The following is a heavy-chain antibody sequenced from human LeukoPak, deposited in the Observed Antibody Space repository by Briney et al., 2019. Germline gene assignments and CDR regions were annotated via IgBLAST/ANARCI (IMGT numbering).Heavy chain of an antibody. D-gene: IGHD2-21*02. J-gene: IGHJ4*02. CDR3: ARDRLLYLDY. Sequence: GGSLRLSCAASGFTVSNNYMSWVRQAPGKGLEWVSAVYDGDTTYYADSVKGRFTISRGNSKNTLYLQINSLRVEDTAVYFCARDRLLYLDYWGQGTPVTVSS. V-gene: IGHV3-53*01. CDR2: VYDGDTT. CDR1: GFTVSNNY.